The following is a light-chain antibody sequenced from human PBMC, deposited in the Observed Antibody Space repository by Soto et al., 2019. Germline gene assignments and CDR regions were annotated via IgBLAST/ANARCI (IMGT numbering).Light chain of an antibody. CDR3: SSNTSSSTVV. J-gene: IGLJ1*01. CDR1: SSDVGSYNY. V-gene: IGLV2-14*01. CDR2: EVS. Sequence: QSALTQPASVSGSPGQSITISCTGTSSDVGSYNYVSWYQQHPGKAPKVLIFEVSNRPSGVSNRFSGSKSGNTASLTISGLQAEDEGDYYCSSNTSSSTVVFGSGTKVTVL.